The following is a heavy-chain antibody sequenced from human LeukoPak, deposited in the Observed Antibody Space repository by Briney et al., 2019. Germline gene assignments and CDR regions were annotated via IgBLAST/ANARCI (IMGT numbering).Heavy chain of an antibody. Sequence: PSETLSLTCTVSGGSISTYYWSWIRQPPGKGLEWIGYIYYSGSTNYNPSLKSRVNILVDTSKNQFSLKLSSVTAADTAVYYCARGPTSSGYYYRWFDPWGQGTLVTVSS. CDR3: ARGPTSSGYYYRWFDP. CDR1: GGSISTYY. J-gene: IGHJ5*02. CDR2: IYYSGST. V-gene: IGHV4-59*12. D-gene: IGHD3-22*01.